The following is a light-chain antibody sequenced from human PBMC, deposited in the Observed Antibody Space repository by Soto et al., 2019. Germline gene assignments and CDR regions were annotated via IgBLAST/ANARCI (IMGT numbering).Light chain of an antibody. CDR1: QGISNY. CDR2: DAS. J-gene: IGKJ3*01. V-gene: IGKV1-27*01. Sequence: DIQMTQSPSSLSASVGARVTITCRASQGISNYLAWYQQKPGKVPKLLIYDASALQSGVPSRFSGSGSGTDFTLTIISLQHEDIATYYCQEYNNVLFTFGPGTKVEIK. CDR3: QEYNNVLFT.